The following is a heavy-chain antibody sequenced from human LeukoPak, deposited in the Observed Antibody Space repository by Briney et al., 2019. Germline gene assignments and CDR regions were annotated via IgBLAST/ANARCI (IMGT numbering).Heavy chain of an antibody. CDR1: GYTFTSYD. CDR3: ATKHSAGTYLGAFDI. Sequence: GASVEVSCKASGYTFTSYDINWVRQATGQGLEWMGWMNPNSGNTGYAPKFQGRVTMTRNTSISTAYMELSSLRSEDTAVYYCATKHSAGTYLGAFDIWGQGTMVTVSS. J-gene: IGHJ3*02. CDR2: MNPNSGNT. V-gene: IGHV1-8*01. D-gene: IGHD6-19*01.